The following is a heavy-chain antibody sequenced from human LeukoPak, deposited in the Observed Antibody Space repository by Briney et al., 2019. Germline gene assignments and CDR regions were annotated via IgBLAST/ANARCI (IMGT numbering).Heavy chain of an antibody. CDR1: GFTLSSYA. CDR3: AKAPVTTCRGAFCYPFDY. V-gene: IGHV3-23*01. J-gene: IGHJ4*02. D-gene: IGHD2-15*01. Sequence: GGSLRLSCTASGFTLSSYAMSWVRQAPGKGLEWVSAISDTGNTYHADSVKGRFTISRDSSMNTLFLQMNRLRPEDAAAYYCAKAPVTTCRGAFCYPFDYWGLGTLVTVSS. CDR2: ISDTGNT.